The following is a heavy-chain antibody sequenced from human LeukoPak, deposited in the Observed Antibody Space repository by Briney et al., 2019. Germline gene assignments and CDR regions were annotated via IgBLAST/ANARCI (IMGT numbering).Heavy chain of an antibody. CDR3: ARGPTIASLDY. D-gene: IGHD1-26*01. CDR1: GFTFDDYG. J-gene: IGHJ4*02. Sequence: GRSLRLSCAASGFTFDDYGMHWVRQAPGKGLEWVSGISWNSGSIGYVDSAKGRFTISRDNSKNTLYLQMNSLRAEDTAVYYCARGPTIASLDYWGQGTLVTVSS. V-gene: IGHV3-9*01. CDR2: ISWNSGSI.